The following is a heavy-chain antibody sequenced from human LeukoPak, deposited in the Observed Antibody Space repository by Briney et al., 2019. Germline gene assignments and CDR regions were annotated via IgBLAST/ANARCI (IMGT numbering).Heavy chain of an antibody. V-gene: IGHV1-18*01. CDR2: IGTYSGNT. J-gene: IGHJ4*02. Sequence: ASGKVSCKASGYTFTNYGITWVRQAPGQGLEWMGWIGTYSGNTHYVQKFQGRVTMTTDTSTSTAYMELRSLRSDDTAVYFCAKRGVVIRVILVGFHKEAHYFDSWGQGALVTVSS. CDR3: AKRGVVIRVILVGFHKEAHYFDS. D-gene: IGHD3-22*01. CDR1: GYTFTNYG.